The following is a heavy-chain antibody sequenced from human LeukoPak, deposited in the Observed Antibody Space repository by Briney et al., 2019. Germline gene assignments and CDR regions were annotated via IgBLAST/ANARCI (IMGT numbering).Heavy chain of an antibody. J-gene: IGHJ4*02. CDR3: ARDRSGHSGYDIDD. D-gene: IGHD5-12*01. CDR1: GYTFTSYH. CDR2: INLYSGAA. V-gene: IGHV1-2*02. Sequence: GASVKVSCKASGYTFTSYHINWVRQAPGQGLEWKGWINLYSGAANYSQNFQGRVTMTRDTANSTTYMELSRPKSDDTAIYYCARDRSGHSGYDIDDWGQGPLVTVS.